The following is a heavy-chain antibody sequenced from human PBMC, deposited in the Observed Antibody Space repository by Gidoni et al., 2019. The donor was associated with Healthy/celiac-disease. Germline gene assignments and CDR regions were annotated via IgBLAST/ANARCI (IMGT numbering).Heavy chain of an antibody. CDR3: AHNLIVVVPAAMVDPYYYGMDV. CDR1: GGTFSSSA. J-gene: IGHJ6*02. V-gene: IGHV1-69*01. Sequence: QVQLVQSGAEVKKPGSSVKVSCKASGGTFSSSAISWVRQAPGQGLEWMGGIIPIFGTANYAQKFQGRVTITADESTSTAYMELSSLRSEDTAVYYCAHNLIVVVPAAMVDPYYYGMDVWGQGTTVTVSS. D-gene: IGHD2-2*01. CDR2: IIPIFGTA.